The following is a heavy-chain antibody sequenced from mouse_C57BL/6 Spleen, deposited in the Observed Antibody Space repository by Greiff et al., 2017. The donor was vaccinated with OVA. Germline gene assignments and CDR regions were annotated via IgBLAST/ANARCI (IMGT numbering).Heavy chain of an antibody. CDR3: ARADYDYDEPFAD. Sequence: QVQLKQPGTELVKPGASVKLSCKASGYTFTSYWMHWVKQRPGQGLEWIGNINPSNGGTNYNEKFKSKATLTVDKSSSTAYMQLSSLTSEDSAVYYCARADYDYDEPFADWGQGTLVTVSA. CDR2: INPSNGGT. CDR1: GYTFTSYW. D-gene: IGHD2-4*01. J-gene: IGHJ3*01. V-gene: IGHV1-53*01.